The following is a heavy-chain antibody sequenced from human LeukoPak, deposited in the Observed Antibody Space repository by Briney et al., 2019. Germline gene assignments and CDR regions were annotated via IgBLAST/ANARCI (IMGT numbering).Heavy chain of an antibody. D-gene: IGHD3-16*01. CDR3: ARQLGAYSYPFDI. CDR1: GVSISSSSYY. CDR2: IYYSGNT. J-gene: IGHJ3*02. V-gene: IGHV4-39*01. Sequence: SETLSLTCTVSGVSISSSSYYWGWIRQPPGKGLEWIGSIYYSGNTLYNPSLTSRVTISVDTSKNQLSLRLNSVTAADTAVYNCARQLGAYSYPFDIWGQGTKVTVSS.